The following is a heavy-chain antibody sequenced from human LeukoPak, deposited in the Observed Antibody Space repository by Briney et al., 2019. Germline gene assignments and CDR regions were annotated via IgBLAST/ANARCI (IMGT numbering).Heavy chain of an antibody. J-gene: IGHJ3*02. CDR3: ARTYDFGRGPPGDAFDN. Sequence: GGSLRLSCVASRFTFSSYSMNWVRQAPGKGLEWVSFISSSGDTIYYADSVKGRFTISRDNAKSSLYLQMNSLRAEDTAVYYCARTYDFGRGPPGDAFDNWGQGTLVTVPS. CDR2: ISSSGDTI. CDR1: RFTFSSYS. V-gene: IGHV3-48*04. D-gene: IGHD3-3*01.